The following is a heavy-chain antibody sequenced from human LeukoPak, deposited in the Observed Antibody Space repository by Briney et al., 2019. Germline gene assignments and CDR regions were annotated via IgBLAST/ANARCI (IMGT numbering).Heavy chain of an antibody. CDR3: TTGSYSN. V-gene: IGHV3-15*01. CDR2: IKSKTDGGTT. Sequence: GGSLRLSCAASGFXFSIHAMSWVRQAPGKGLEWVGRIKSKTDGGTTDFAAPVKGRFTISRDDSKTTLYLQMNSLKTEDTAVYYCTTGSYSNWGQGTLVTVSS. CDR1: GFXFSIHA. D-gene: IGHD2/OR15-2a*01. J-gene: IGHJ4*02.